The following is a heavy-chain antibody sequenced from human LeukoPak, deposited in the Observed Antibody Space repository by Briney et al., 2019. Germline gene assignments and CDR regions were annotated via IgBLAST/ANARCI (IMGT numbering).Heavy chain of an antibody. CDR3: ARLSAAVHLGAFDL. CDR1: GVSISLYY. CDR2: IHTSGSN. V-gene: IGHV4-4*09. D-gene: IGHD3-3*01. Sequence: SETLSLTCAVSGVSISLYYWAWIRQPPGKGLEWIGYIHTSGSNNQYPSLKSRVTISVDKPKNHFSLRLTSVTAADTAVYYCARLSAAVHLGAFDLWGQGTMVTVSS. J-gene: IGHJ3*01.